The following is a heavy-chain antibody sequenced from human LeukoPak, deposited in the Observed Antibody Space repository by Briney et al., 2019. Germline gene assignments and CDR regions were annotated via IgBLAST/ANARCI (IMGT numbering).Heavy chain of an antibody. CDR2: IYYSGST. D-gene: IGHD2-2*01. CDR1: GGSISSYY. J-gene: IGHJ4*02. CDR3: ARSGYCSSTSCYHAY. V-gene: IGHV4-59*08. Sequence: SVTLSLTCTVSGGSISSYYWSWIRQPPGKGLEWIGYIYYSGSTNYNPSLKSRVTISVDTSKNQFSLKLSSVTAADTAVYYCARSGYCSSTSCYHAYWGQGTLVTVSS.